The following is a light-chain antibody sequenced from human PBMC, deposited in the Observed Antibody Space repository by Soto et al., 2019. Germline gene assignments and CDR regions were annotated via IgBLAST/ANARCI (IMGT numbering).Light chain of an antibody. CDR1: SSDVGGYNY. J-gene: IGLJ1*01. CDR3: SSYTSSSNYV. V-gene: IGLV2-14*01. Sequence: QSALTQPASVSGSPGQSITISCTGTSSDVGGYNYVSWYQQHPGKAPKLMIYDVSNRPSGVSNRFSGSKSGNTASLTISGLQAEYEADYYCSSYTSSSNYVFGTGTKFTVL. CDR2: DVS.